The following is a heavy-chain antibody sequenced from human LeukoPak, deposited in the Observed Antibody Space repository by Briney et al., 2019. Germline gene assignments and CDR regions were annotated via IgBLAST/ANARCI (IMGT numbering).Heavy chain of an antibody. CDR2: ISYDGSNK. Sequence: AGGSLRLSCAASGFTFSSYAMHWVRQAPGKGLEWVAVISYDGSNKYYADSVKGRFTISRDNSKNTLYLQMNSLRAEDTAMYYCAREDNYGDYSNWFDPWGQGTLVTVSS. V-gene: IGHV3-30-3*01. J-gene: IGHJ5*02. CDR3: AREDNYGDYSNWFDP. CDR1: GFTFSSYA. D-gene: IGHD4-17*01.